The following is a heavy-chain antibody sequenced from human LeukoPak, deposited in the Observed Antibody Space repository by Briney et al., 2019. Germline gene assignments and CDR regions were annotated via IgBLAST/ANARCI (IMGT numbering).Heavy chain of an antibody. D-gene: IGHD2-21*02. CDR1: DYSISNDYY. CDR2: IYHRGST. J-gene: IGHJ3*02. V-gene: IGHV4-38-2*02. CDR3: ARAFFIDGVVTTESDAFDI. Sequence: SETLSLTCTVSDYSISNDYYWGWIRQPPGKGLEWIGSIYHRGSTYYNPSLKSRVTISVDTSKNQFSLKLTSVTAADTAVYYCARAFFIDGVVTTESDAFDIWGQGTMVTVSS.